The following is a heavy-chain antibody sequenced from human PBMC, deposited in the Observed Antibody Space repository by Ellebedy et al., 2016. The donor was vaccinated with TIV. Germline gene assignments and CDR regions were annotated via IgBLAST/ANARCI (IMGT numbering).Heavy chain of an antibody. CDR2: MYNSENA. J-gene: IGHJ5*02. D-gene: IGHD1-14*01. CDR3: ARAFVTVGAT. V-gene: IGHV4-30-4*01. Sequence: SETLSLXXTVSGGSISSGNYYWSWIRQSPGKGLEWIGYMYNSENAYYNPSLTSRVTISADTSKNQFSLEMRSLTAADTAVYYCARAFVTVGATWGQGVLVTVSS. CDR1: GGSISSGNYY.